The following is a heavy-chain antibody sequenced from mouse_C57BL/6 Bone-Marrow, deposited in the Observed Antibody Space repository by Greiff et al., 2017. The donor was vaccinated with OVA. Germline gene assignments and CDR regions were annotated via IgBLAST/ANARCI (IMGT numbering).Heavy chain of an antibody. D-gene: IGHD1-1*01. CDR1: GYTFTSYW. J-gene: IGHJ3*01. V-gene: IGHV1-55*01. CDR2: IYPGSGST. Sequence: VQLQQPGAELVKPGASVKMSCKASGYTFTSYWITWVKQRPGQGLEWIGDIYPGSGSTNYNEKFKSKATLTVDTSSSTAYMQLSSLTSEDSAVYYCARSYYGSSSAWFAYWGQGTLVTVSA. CDR3: ARSYYGSSSAWFAY.